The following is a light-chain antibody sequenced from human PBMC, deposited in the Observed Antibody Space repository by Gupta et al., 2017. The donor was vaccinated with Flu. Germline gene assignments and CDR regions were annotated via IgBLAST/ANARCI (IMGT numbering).Light chain of an antibody. V-gene: IGKV3-20*01. CDR2: GAS. J-gene: IGKJ2*01. Sequence: GTLALSPGERATLSCRVSQSVRSSYLAWYQQKPGQAPRLLIYGASSRATGIPDRFSGSGSGTDFTLTISRLEPEDFAVYYCQQDGSSPRTFGQGTKLEIK. CDR1: QSVRSSY. CDR3: QQDGSSPRT.